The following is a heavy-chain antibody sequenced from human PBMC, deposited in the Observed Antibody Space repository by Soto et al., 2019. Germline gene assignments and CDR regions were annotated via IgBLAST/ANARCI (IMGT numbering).Heavy chain of an antibody. CDR3: SYHYDSSSYYLY. V-gene: IGHV1-69*13. J-gene: IGHJ4*02. CDR2: IIPIFGTA. D-gene: IGHD3-22*01. Sequence: SVKVSCKASGGPFSSYAISWVRQAPGQGLEWMGGIIPIFGTANYAQKFQGRVTITADESTSTAYMELSSLRSEDTAVYYCSYHYDSSSYYLYWGQGTLVTVSS. CDR1: GGPFSSYA.